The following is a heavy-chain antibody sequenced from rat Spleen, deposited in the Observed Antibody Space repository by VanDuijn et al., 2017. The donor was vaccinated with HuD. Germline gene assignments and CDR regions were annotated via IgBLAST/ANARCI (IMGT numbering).Heavy chain of an antibody. CDR1: GFTFSSYW. D-gene: IGHD1-9*01. CDR3: ARRHYGYTDYFDY. J-gene: IGHJ2*01. V-gene: IGHV5-58*01. Sequence: EVKLVETGGGLVQPGRSLKLSCVASGFTFSSYWMYWIRQAPGKGLEWVATISYGDSSGHSSTYYRDSVKGRFTISRDNAKSTLSLQMDSLRSEDTATYYCARRHYGYTDYFDYWGQGVMVTVSS. CDR2: ISYGDSSGHSST.